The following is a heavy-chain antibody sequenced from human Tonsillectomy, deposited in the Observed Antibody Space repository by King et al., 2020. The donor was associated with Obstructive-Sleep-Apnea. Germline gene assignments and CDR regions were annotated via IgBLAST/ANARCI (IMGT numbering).Heavy chain of an antibody. J-gene: IGHJ4*02. D-gene: IGHD6-19*01. Sequence: EVQLVESGGGLVQPGGSLRLSCAASGFTFSSSAMSWVRQAPGKGLEWVSVFSGSGDSSYYADSVKGRFTMSRDNSKNTLYLQMNSLRADDTAVYYCAKGGVAGLNYWGQGTLVTVSS. CDR3: AKGGVAGLNY. CDR2: FSGSGDSS. CDR1: GFTFSSSA. V-gene: IGHV3-23*04.